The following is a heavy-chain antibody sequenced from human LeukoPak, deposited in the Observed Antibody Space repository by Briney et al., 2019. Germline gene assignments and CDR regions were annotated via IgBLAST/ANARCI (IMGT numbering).Heavy chain of an antibody. Sequence: GASVMVSCTASGYTFTDYFIHWVRQAPGQGLEWRGWIRPNNGDTHYAQRFQGRVTMTRDTSVSTAHMELRSLRSDDTAIYYCARNYGHNSKYFDFWGQGTLVTVSS. CDR1: GYTFTDYF. CDR3: ARNYGHNSKYFDF. V-gene: IGHV1-2*02. CDR2: IRPNNGDT. J-gene: IGHJ4*02. D-gene: IGHD4-17*01.